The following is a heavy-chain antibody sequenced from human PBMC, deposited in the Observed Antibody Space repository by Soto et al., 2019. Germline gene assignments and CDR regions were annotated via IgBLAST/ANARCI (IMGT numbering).Heavy chain of an antibody. Sequence: QVQLVQSGAEVKKPGASVKVSCNSSGYTFTGYYMQWMRQAPGQGLEWMGWINPNSGETVYAQNLQGWVTMTRDMSISTAYMELSGLKSNDPAVDYCARGGGLNYYDGIDVRGKGTSVTVSS. CDR3: ARGGGLNYYDGIDV. V-gene: IGHV1-2*04. CDR2: INPNSGET. CDR1: GYTFTGYY. J-gene: IGHJ6*04.